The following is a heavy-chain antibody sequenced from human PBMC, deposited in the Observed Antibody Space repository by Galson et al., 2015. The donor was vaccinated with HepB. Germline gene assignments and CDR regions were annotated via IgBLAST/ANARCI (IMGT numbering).Heavy chain of an antibody. V-gene: IGHV3-74*01. Sequence: SLRLSSAASGFTFRTYWMHWVRQVPGEGLVWVARINSDGSSRSYADSVKGRFTISRDNAKNTLYLQMNYLRAEDTAVYYCARRDAAPDVWGQGTTVTVPS. CDR2: INSDGSSR. J-gene: IGHJ6*02. D-gene: IGHD6-25*01. CDR3: ARRDAAPDV. CDR1: GFTFRTYW.